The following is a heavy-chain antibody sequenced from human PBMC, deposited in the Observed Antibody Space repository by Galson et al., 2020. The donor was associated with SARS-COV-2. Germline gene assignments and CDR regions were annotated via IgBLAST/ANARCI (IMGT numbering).Heavy chain of an antibody. V-gene: IGHV3-64*01. CDR1: GFAFRNYG. J-gene: IGHJ4*02. CDR3: ARGRQEWSLTIYCFDY. Sequence: GGSLRLSCAASGFAFRNYGMHWVRQAPGKGLEYVSSISGNGSTTYYAKTVKGRFTISRDNSRNTLFLQVDSLRADDMAVYYCARGRQEWSLTIYCFDYWGQGALVTVSS. CDR2: ISGNGSTT. D-gene: IGHD3-3*01.